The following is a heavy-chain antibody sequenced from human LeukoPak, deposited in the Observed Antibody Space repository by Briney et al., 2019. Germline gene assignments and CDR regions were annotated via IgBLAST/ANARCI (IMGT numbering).Heavy chain of an antibody. J-gene: IGHJ6*03. CDR2: INHSGST. D-gene: IGHD6-13*01. Sequence: SETLSLTCTVSGGSISSYYWSWIRQPPGKGLEWIGEINHSGSTNYNPSLKSRVTISVDTSKNQFSLKLSSVTAADTAVYYCARGRTYSSSWYGYYYMDVWGKGTTVTVSS. V-gene: IGHV4-34*01. CDR1: GGSISSYY. CDR3: ARGRTYSSSWYGYYYMDV.